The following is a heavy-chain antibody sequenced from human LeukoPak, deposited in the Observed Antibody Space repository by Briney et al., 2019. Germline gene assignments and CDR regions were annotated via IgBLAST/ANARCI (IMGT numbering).Heavy chain of an antibody. V-gene: IGHV1-46*01. D-gene: IGHD3-22*01. J-gene: IGHJ4*02. CDR3: ARAYYYESSGDYAGGDY. CDR2: INPSAGST. CDR1: GYTFTKYY. Sequence: GASVKVSCKASGYTFTKYYMYWVRQAPGQGLEWMGIINPSAGSTSYAQKFQGRVTMTRDTSTSTVYMELRSLRSEDTAVYYCARAYYYESSGDYAGGDYWGQGTLVTVSS.